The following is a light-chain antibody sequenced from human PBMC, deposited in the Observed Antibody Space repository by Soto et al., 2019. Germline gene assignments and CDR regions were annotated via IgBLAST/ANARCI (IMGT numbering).Light chain of an antibody. Sequence: DIPMTQSPSTLSASVGDRVTITCRASQSISTWLAWYQQKPGKAPKLLIYKASSLEVGVPSRFSGSGSGTEFNITSSSLQPDDFATYYCQQYNTYPLTFGGGTTVDIE. V-gene: IGKV1-5*03. CDR2: KAS. CDR3: QQYNTYPLT. CDR1: QSISTW. J-gene: IGKJ4*01.